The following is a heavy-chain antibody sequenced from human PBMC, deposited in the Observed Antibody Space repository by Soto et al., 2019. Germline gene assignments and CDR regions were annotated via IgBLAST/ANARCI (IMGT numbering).Heavy chain of an antibody. Sequence: VGSMRLFCAASGFTFISYAMSWVRQTPGKGLEWVSAISGSGGSTYYADSVKGRFTISRDNSKNTLYLQMNSLRAEDTAVYYCAKEGEHSSGWANFDYWGQGTLVTVSS. CDR1: GFTFISYA. D-gene: IGHD6-19*01. J-gene: IGHJ4*02. V-gene: IGHV3-23*01. CDR2: ISGSGGST. CDR3: AKEGEHSSGWANFDY.